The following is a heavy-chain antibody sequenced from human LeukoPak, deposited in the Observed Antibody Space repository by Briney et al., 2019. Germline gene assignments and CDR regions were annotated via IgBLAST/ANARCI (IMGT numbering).Heavy chain of an antibody. J-gene: IGHJ5*02. CDR2: IGPSDSYT. V-gene: IGHV5-10-1*01. CDR3: ARRRGDYVDWFDP. D-gene: IGHD4-17*01. CDR1: GYSFTSYW. Sequence: GESLKISCKGSGYSFTSYWISWVRQMPGKSLEWMGRIGPSDSYTNYSPSFQGHVTISADKSISTAYLQWSSLKASDTAMYYCARRRGDYVDWFDPWGQGTLVTVSS.